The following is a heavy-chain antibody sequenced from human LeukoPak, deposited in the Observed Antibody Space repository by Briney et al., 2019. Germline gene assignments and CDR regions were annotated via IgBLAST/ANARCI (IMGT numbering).Heavy chain of an antibody. V-gene: IGHV3-48*03. J-gene: IGHJ4*02. CDR1: GFTFSSYE. D-gene: IGHD6-13*01. CDR3: ARWGTAANPFDY. Sequence: GGSLRLSCAASGFTFSSYEMNWVRQVPGKGQEWVSYISSSGSTIYYADSVKGRFTISRDNAKNSLYLQMNSLRAEDTAVYYCARWGTAANPFDYGGQGTLVTVSS. CDR2: ISSSGSTI.